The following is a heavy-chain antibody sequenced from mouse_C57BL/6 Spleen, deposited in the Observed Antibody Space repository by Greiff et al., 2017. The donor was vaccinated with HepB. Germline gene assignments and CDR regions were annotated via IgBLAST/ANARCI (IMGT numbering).Heavy chain of an antibody. CDR1: GYTFTSYW. CDR2: IDPNSGGT. Sequence: QQSCQASGYTFTSYWMHWVKQRPGRGLEWIGRIDPNSGGTKYNEKFKSKATLTVDKPSSTAYMQLSSLTSEDSAVYYCARAQAGAFWGQGTLVTVSA. CDR3: ARAQAGAF. V-gene: IGHV1-72*01. D-gene: IGHD3-2*02. J-gene: IGHJ3*01.